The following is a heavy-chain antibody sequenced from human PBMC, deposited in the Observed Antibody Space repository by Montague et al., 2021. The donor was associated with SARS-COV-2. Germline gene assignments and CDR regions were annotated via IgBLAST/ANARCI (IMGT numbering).Heavy chain of an antibody. Sequence: SETLSLTCTVSGDSIRNRDYSWGWVRQPPGNGLEWIGNIYNGGSTFYNPSLKSRVTIFVDTSKNQFSLKLSSVTAADTAVYYCATRTRYPQNDFGFWGQGTLVTVSS. CDR1: GDSIRNRDYS. CDR3: ATRTRYPQNDFGF. V-gene: IGHV4-39*01. CDR2: IYNGGST. D-gene: IGHD1-14*01. J-gene: IGHJ4*02.